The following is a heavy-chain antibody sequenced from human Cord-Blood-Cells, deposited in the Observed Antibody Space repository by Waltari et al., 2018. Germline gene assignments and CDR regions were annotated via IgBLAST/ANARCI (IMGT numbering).Heavy chain of an antibody. Sequence: QVQLQQWGAGLLKPSATLSLTCAVYGGSFSGYCWSSIRQPPGKGLAWIGEINHSGSTNYNPSLKSRVTISVDTSKNQFSLKLSSVTAADTAVYYCASGSYYYYYGMDVWGQGTTVTVSS. CDR3: ASGSYYYYYGMDV. CDR1: GGSFSGYC. J-gene: IGHJ6*02. V-gene: IGHV4-34*01. CDR2: INHSGST.